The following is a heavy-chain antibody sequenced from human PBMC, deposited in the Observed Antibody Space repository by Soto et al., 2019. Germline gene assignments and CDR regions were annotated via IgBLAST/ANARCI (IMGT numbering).Heavy chain of an antibody. CDR3: ARKIVVVPAAMLEAFDI. CDR2: IYYTGRT. D-gene: IGHD2-2*01. J-gene: IGHJ3*02. CDR1: GDSISSGDYY. V-gene: IGHV4-30-4*01. Sequence: SETLSLTCTVSGDSISSGDYYWSWIRQPPGKGLEWIGYIYYTGRTYYNPSLKSRLTISVDMSKNQFSLKLSSVTAADTAVYYCARKIVVVPAAMLEAFDIWGQGTMVTVSS.